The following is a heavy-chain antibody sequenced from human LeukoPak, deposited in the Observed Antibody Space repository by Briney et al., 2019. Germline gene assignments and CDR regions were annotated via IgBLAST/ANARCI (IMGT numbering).Heavy chain of an antibody. Sequence: GGSLRLSCAASGFTFSGFSMSWVRQSPTKGLEWVANIKQDGSERYYVDSVKGRFTISRDNAKNSLSLQMNNLRVEDTAVYYCARGRNPRCSGGSCPFLDYWGQGTLVTVSS. CDR1: GFTFSGFS. CDR2: IKQDGSER. V-gene: IGHV3-7*01. D-gene: IGHD2-15*01. J-gene: IGHJ4*02. CDR3: ARGRNPRCSGGSCPFLDY.